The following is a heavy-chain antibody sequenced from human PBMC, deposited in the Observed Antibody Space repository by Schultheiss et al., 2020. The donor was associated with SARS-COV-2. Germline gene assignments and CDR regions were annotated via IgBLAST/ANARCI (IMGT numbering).Heavy chain of an antibody. D-gene: IGHD6-25*01. J-gene: IGHJ2*01. V-gene: IGHV4-4*02. CDR1: GGSISSSNW. CDR3: ARDGSGGWHFDL. CDR2: IYHSGST. Sequence: SETLSLTCAVSGGSISSSNWWSWVRQPPGKGLEWIGEIYHSGSTNYNPSLKSRVTISVDTSKNQFSLKLSSVTAADTAVYYCARDGSGGWHFDLWGRGTLVTVSS.